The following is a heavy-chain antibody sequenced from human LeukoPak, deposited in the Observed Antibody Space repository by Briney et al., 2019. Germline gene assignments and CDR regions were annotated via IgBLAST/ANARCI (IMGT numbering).Heavy chain of an antibody. V-gene: IGHV3-21*04. J-gene: IGHJ6*03. CDR3: AKAGAKGITMIVVGRNSYYYYMDV. CDR1: GFTFSSYS. Sequence: PGGSLRLSCAASGFTFSSYSMNWVRQAPGKGLEWVSSISSSSSYIYYADSVKGRFTISRDNAKNSLYLQMNSLRAEDTAVYYCAKAGAKGITMIVVGRNSYYYYMDVWGKGTTVTISS. D-gene: IGHD3-22*01. CDR2: ISSSSSYI.